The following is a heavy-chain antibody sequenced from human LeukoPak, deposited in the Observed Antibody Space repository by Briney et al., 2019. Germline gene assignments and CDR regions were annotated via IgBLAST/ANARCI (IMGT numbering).Heavy chain of an antibody. V-gene: IGHV3-21*01. Sequence: PGGSLRLSCTASGFTFSTYSTNWVRQAPGKGLEWVSSIGGSSSSIYYADSVKGRFTISRDNAKNSLYLQMNSLRVEDTAVYYCARELADGGQRFDPWGQGTLVTVSS. J-gene: IGHJ5*02. CDR1: GFTFSTYS. D-gene: IGHD3-10*01. CDR3: ARELADGGQRFDP. CDR2: IGGSSSSI.